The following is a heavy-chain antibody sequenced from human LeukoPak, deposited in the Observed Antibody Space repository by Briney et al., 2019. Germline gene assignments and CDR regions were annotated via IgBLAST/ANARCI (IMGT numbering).Heavy chain of an antibody. CDR1: GYTFPNYG. J-gene: IGHJ4*02. Sequence: RASVKVSCKASGYTFPNYGVGWVRQAPGQGLEWMGWISAHNGNTNYGQKLQGRVTMTTDTSTSTAYMELRSLRSDDTAVYYCARRNYYFDYWGQGTLVTVSS. D-gene: IGHD1-7*01. CDR2: ISAHNGNT. V-gene: IGHV1-18*01. CDR3: ARRNYYFDY.